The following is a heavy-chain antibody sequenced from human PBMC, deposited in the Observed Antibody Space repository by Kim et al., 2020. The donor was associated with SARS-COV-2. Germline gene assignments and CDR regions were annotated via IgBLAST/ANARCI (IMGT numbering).Heavy chain of an antibody. D-gene: IGHD3-9*01. J-gene: IGHJ5*02. CDR1: GFTFSSYG. CDR3: AKGPLLLRYFDWLGAENFVDT. Sequence: GGSLRLSCAASGFTFSSYGMHWVRQAPGKGLEWVAVISYDGSNKYYADSVKGRFTISRDNSKNTLYLQMNSLRAEDTAVYYCAKGPLLLRYFDWLGAENFVDTWGQRTLVTVSS. V-gene: IGHV3-30*18. CDR2: ISYDGSNK.